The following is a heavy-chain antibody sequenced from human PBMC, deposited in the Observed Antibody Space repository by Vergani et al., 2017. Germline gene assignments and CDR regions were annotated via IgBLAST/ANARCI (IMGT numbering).Heavy chain of an antibody. Sequence: EVQLVESGGGLVKPGGSLRLSCAASGFTFSSYSMNWVRQAPGKGLEWVSCISSSSSHIYYADSVKGRFTISRDNAKNSLYLDMSSLRAEDTAVYYCVRDVRVSRTWGQGTLVAVSS. CDR3: VRDVRVSRT. CDR2: ISSSSSHI. CDR1: GFTFSSYS. V-gene: IGHV3-21*01. J-gene: IGHJ3*01.